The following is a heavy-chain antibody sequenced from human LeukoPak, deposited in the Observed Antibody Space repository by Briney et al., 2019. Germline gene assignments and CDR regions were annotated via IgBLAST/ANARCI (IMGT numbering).Heavy chain of an antibody. J-gene: IGHJ4*02. CDR3: ARDVQGYYYDSPGLGY. CDR2: XWYDGSNK. D-gene: IGHD3-22*01. CDR1: GFTFSSYG. V-gene: IGHV3-33*01. Sequence: HPGRSLRLSCAASGFTFSSYGMHWVRQAPGKGLEWXXXXWYDGSNKYYADSVKGRFIISRDNSKNTLYLQMNSLRAEDTAVYYCARDVQGYYYDSPGLGYWGQGTLVTVSS.